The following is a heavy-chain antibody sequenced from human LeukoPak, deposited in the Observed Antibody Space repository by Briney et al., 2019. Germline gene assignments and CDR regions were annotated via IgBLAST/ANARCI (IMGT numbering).Heavy chain of an antibody. CDR3: ASIAVAGTDYYYYGMDV. CDR2: INSDGSST. CDR1: GFTSSSYG. D-gene: IGHD6-19*01. V-gene: IGHV3-74*01. J-gene: IGHJ6*02. Sequence: GGSLRLSCAASGFTSSSYGMSWVRQAPGKGLVWVSRINSDGSSTSYADSVKGRFTISRDNAKNTLYLQMNSLRAEDTAVYYCASIAVAGTDYYYYGMDVWGQGTTVTVSS.